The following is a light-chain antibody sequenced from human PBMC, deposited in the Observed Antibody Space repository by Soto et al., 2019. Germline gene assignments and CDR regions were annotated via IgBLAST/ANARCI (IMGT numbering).Light chain of an antibody. CDR3: QQTYATPIT. V-gene: IGKV1-39*01. CDR2: GAS. J-gene: IGKJ5*01. CDR1: QGISTY. Sequence: DIQMTQSPSSLSASVGDRVTITCRASQGISTYLNWYQQKPGKAPKVLIYGASSLQSGVPSRFSGSGSGTDFTLTISSLQPEDFATYYCQQTYATPITFGQGTRLEIK.